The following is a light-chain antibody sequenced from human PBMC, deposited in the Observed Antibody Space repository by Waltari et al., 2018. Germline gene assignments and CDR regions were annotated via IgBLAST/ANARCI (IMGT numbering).Light chain of an antibody. V-gene: IGLV1-40*01. CDR3: QSYDSSLSGSRV. J-gene: IGLJ2*01. Sequence: QSVLTQPPSVSGAPGQRVTIPCTGSSTNIGAGYDVHWYQQPPGTAPKLLMYGNSNRPSGVPDRCSGSKSGTSASLAITGLQAEDEADYYCQSYDSSLSGSRVFGGGTKLTVL. CDR2: GNS. CDR1: STNIGAGYD.